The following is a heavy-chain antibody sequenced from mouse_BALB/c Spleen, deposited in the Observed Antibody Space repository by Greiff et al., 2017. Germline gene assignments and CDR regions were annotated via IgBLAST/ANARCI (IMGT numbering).Heavy chain of an antibody. CDR2: IAPGSGST. J-gene: IGHJ2*01. CDR3: ATMITIDY. D-gene: IGHD2-4*01. CDR1: GYTFTSYW. Sequence: DLVKPGASVKLSCKASGYTFTSYWINWIKQRPGQGLEWIGRIAPGSGSTYYNEMFKGKATLTVDTSSSTAYIQLSSLSSEDSAVYFCATMITIDYWGQGTTLTVSS. V-gene: IGHV1S41*01.